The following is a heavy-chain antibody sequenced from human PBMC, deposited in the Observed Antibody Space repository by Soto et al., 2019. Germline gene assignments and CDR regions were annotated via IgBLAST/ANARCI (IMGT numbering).Heavy chain of an antibody. J-gene: IGHJ4*02. CDR3: VRVGALGSSSCFDY. Sequence: QVQLQQWGAGLLKPSETLSLTCAVYGGSFSGYYWSWIRQPPGKGLEWIGEINHSGSTNYNPSLKSRVTISVDTSKNQLSLKLSSVTAADTAVYYCVRVGALGSSSCFDYWGQGTLVTVSS. CDR1: GGSFSGYY. D-gene: IGHD6-13*01. V-gene: IGHV4-34*01. CDR2: INHSGST.